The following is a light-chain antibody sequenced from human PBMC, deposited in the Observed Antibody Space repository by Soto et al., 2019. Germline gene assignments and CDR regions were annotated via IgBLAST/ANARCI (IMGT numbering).Light chain of an antibody. CDR3: QSYDSSLSGYV. V-gene: IGLV1-40*01. CDR2: ENN. Sequence: QSVLTQPPSVSEAPGQRVTISCTGSSSNIGAGYEANWYQQLPGTAPKLLIYENNNRPSGVPDRFSGANSVTSASLPITGLQAEDEAEYYCQSYDSSLSGYVFGTGTKLTVL. CDR1: SSNIGAGYE. J-gene: IGLJ1*01.